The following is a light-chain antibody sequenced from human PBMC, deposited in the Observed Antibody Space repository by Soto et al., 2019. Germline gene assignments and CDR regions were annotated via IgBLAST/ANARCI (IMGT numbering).Light chain of an antibody. CDR1: SWHSTYS. CDR2: INNDGRH. V-gene: IGLV4-69*01. Sequence: QLVLTQSPSASASLGASVTLTCTLSSWHSTYSIAWHQHQQEKGPRFLMKINNDGRHTKGDGIPVRFSGSSSGAERYLTISSLQSEDEADYYCQTGITGTLVFGGGTKLTVL. J-gene: IGLJ3*02. CDR3: QTGITGTLV.